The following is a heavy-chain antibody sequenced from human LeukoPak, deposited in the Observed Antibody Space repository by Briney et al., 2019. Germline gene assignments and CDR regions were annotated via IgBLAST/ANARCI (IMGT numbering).Heavy chain of an antibody. Sequence: SETLSLTCTVSGGSISSYYWSWIRQPPGKGLEWIGYIYYSGSTNYNPSLKSRVTISVDTSKNQFSLKLSSVTAADTAVYYCARHKSRHPPYFDYWGQGTLVTVSS. J-gene: IGHJ4*02. CDR2: IYYSGST. CDR1: GGSISSYY. V-gene: IGHV4-59*08. CDR3: ARHKSRHPPYFDY.